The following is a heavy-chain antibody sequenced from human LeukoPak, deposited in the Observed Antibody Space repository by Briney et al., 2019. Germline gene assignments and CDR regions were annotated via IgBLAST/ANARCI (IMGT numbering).Heavy chain of an antibody. CDR2: IDWKSNTGDGGSI. CDR1: GFTFDDFA. Sequence: GGSLRLSCAASGFTFDDFAMHWVRQAPGKGLEWVSGIDWKSNTGDGGSIGYADSVKGRFTISRDNAKNSLYLQMNSLRTEDTALYYCARDGSIVGATPPQADYWGQGTLVTVSS. J-gene: IGHJ4*02. CDR3: ARDGSIVGATPPQADY. V-gene: IGHV3-9*01. D-gene: IGHD1-26*01.